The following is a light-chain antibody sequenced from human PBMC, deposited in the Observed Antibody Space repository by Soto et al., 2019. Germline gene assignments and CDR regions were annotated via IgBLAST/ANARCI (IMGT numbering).Light chain of an antibody. Sequence: QSALTQPASVSGSPGQSITISCTGTSSDVGAYNFVSWHQQHPGKAPKLMIYNVYDRPSGVPDRFSGSKSGNTASLTISGLQAEDEADYYCCSYAGSYTFVFGGGTKLTVL. CDR1: SSDVGAYNF. J-gene: IGLJ3*02. CDR2: NVY. CDR3: CSYAGSYTFV. V-gene: IGLV2-11*01.